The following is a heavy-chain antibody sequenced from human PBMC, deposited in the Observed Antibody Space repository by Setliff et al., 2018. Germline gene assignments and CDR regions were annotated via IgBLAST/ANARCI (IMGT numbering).Heavy chain of an antibody. Sequence: GGSLRLSCAASGFTFSSYGMHWVRQAPGKGLEWVAVISYDGSSTTYEDSVKGRFTISRDNAKNTLYLQMNSLRAEDTAVYYCARAHSSTLSVHDYWGQGTLVTVSS. CDR3: ARAHSSTLSVHDY. CDR2: ISYDGSST. CDR1: GFTFSSYG. D-gene: IGHD2-2*01. V-gene: IGHV3-30*03. J-gene: IGHJ4*02.